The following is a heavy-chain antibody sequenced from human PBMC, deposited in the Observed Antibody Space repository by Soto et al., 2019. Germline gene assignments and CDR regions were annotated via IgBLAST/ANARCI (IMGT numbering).Heavy chain of an antibody. J-gene: IGHJ5*02. V-gene: IGHV4-30-4*01. D-gene: IGHD3-22*01. CDR2: IYYSGST. CDR1: GGSISSGDYY. CDR3: AREKYDSSGRNWFDP. Sequence: SETLSLTCTVSGGSISSGDYYWSWIRQPPGKGLEWIGYIYYSGSTYYNPSLKSRVTISVDTSKNQFSLKLSSVTAAYTAVYYCAREKYDSSGRNWFDPWGQGTLVTVSS.